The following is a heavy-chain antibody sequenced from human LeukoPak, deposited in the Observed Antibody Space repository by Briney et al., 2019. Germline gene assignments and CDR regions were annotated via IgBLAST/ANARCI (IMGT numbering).Heavy chain of an antibody. Sequence: SETLSLTCTVSGGSISSSSYYWGWIRQPPGKGLEWIGSIYYSGSTYYNPSLKSRVTISVDTSKNQFSLKLSSVTAADTAVYYCARQYYDFWSGYLHYFGYWGQGTLVTVSS. V-gene: IGHV4-39*01. J-gene: IGHJ4*02. CDR2: IYYSGST. D-gene: IGHD3-3*01. CDR3: ARQYYDFWSGYLHYFGY. CDR1: GGSISSSSYY.